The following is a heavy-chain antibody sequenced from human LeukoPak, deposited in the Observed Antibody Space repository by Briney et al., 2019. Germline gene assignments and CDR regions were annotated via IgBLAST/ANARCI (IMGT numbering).Heavy chain of an antibody. J-gene: IGHJ2*01. CDR1: GFSFSSYS. CDR3: AKGPKENWYFDL. CDR2: ISSSSSYI. V-gene: IGHV3-21*01. Sequence: GGSLRLSCAASGFSFSSYSMNWVRQAPGKGLEWVSSISSSSSYIYYADSVKGRFTISRDNAKNSLYLQMNRLRAEDTAVYYCAKGPKENWYFDLWGRGALVTVSP.